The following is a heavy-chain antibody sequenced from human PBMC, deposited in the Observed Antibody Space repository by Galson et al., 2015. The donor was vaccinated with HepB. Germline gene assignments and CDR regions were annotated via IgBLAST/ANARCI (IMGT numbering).Heavy chain of an antibody. Sequence: SVKVSCKASGYTFTSYYMHWVRQAPGQGLEWMGIINPSGGSTSYAQKFQGRVTMTRDTSTSTVYMELSSLISEDTAVYYCARGGNYYDSSGYLDAFDIWGQGTMVTVSS. V-gene: IGHV1-46*01. CDR1: GYTFTSYY. J-gene: IGHJ3*02. CDR2: INPSGGST. CDR3: ARGGNYYDSSGYLDAFDI. D-gene: IGHD3-22*01.